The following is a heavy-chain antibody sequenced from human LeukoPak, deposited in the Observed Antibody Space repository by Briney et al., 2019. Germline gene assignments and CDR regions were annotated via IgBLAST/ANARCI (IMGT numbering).Heavy chain of an antibody. Sequence: GGSLRLSCAASGFTFSSYAMSWVRQAPGKGLEWVSAISGSGGRTYHADSVKGRFTISRDNSKNTLYLQMNSLRAEDTAVYYCAKDRRIVVVVAATLGWFDPWGQGTLVTVSS. CDR1: GFTFSSYA. V-gene: IGHV3-23*01. D-gene: IGHD2-15*01. J-gene: IGHJ5*02. CDR3: AKDRRIVVVVAATLGWFDP. CDR2: ISGSGGRT.